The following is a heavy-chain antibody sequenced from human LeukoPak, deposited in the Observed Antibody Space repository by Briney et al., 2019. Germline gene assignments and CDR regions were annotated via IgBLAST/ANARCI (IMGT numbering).Heavy chain of an antibody. CDR3: ARFPVAGLDY. J-gene: IGHJ4*02. CDR1: GGSFSDYF. D-gene: IGHD6-19*01. CDR2: IVHSGST. Sequence: PSETLSLTCAVYGGSFSDYFWTWIRQPPGKGLEWIGEIVHSGSTNYNPSLKSRVTISADTSKNQFSLELSSVTAADTAVYYCARFPVAGLDYWGQGTLVTVSS. V-gene: IGHV4-34*12.